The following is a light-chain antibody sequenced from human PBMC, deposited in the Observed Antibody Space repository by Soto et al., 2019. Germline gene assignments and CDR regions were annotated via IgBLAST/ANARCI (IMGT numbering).Light chain of an antibody. V-gene: IGKV3-15*01. Sequence: EIVMTQSPATLSVSQEERATLSCRASQSVKTNLAWYQQKPGQAPRLLIYGASTSATGISARFSGSGSGTDFTLTISGLQSEDFAVYFCQQYNQWPPITFGPGTRLEIK. J-gene: IGKJ5*01. CDR3: QQYNQWPPIT. CDR2: GAS. CDR1: QSVKTN.